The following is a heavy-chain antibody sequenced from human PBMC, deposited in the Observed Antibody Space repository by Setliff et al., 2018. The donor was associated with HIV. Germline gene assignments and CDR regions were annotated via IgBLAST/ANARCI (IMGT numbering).Heavy chain of an antibody. CDR3: ARVFGPFDY. CDR1: GFTVSSNS. Sequence: LSLSCAASGFTVSSNSMSWVRQAPGKGLEWVSVIYSVGITYYTDSVKGRFTISRDNSKNTLYLQMNSLRAEDTAVYYCARVFGPFDYWGQGTLVTVSS. D-gene: IGHD3-10*02. J-gene: IGHJ4*02. V-gene: IGHV3-53*01. CDR2: IYSVGIT.